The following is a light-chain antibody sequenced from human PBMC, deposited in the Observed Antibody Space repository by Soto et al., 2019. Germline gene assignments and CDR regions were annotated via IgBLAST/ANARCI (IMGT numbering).Light chain of an antibody. CDR3: QQRSNWPAGT. V-gene: IGKV3-11*01. Sequence: SVLTQSPATLSLSPVGIATLSCRASQSVSSYLAWYQQKPGQAPRLLIYDASNRATGIPARFSGSGSGTDFTLTISSLEPEDFAVYYCQQRSNWPAGTFGQGTKVDIK. CDR1: QSVSSY. CDR2: DAS. J-gene: IGKJ1*01.